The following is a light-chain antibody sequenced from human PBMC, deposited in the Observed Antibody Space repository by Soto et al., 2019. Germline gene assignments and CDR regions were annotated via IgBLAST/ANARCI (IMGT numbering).Light chain of an antibody. CDR1: ESVSTSY. J-gene: IGKJ3*01. V-gene: IGKV3-20*01. CDR3: QDYGSSAL. Sequence: EIVLTQSPGTLSLSPGERATLSCRASESVSTSYLAWYQQKPGQAPRLLIYGASGRATGIPDRFSVSASGTDFSLSISRLEPEDVAVYHCQDYGSSALFGPGTKVDIK. CDR2: GAS.